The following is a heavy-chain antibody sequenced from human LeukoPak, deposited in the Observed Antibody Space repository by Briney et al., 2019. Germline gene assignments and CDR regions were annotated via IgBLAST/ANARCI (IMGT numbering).Heavy chain of an antibody. Sequence: PSETLSLTCAVYGGSFSGYYWSWIRQPPGKGLEWIGEINHSGSTNYNPSLKSRVTISVDTSKNQLSLKLSSVTAADAAVYYCARLAYYDSSGYGYWGQGTLVTVSS. J-gene: IGHJ4*02. CDR3: ARLAYYDSSGYGY. CDR1: GGSFSGYY. D-gene: IGHD3-22*01. V-gene: IGHV4-34*01. CDR2: INHSGST.